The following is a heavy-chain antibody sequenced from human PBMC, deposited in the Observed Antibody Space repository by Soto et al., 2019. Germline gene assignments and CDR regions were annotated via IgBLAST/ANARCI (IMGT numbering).Heavy chain of an antibody. Sequence: ASVKVSCKASGGTFSSYTISWVRQAPGQGLEWMGRIIPILGIANYAQKFQGRVTITADKSTSTAYMELSSLRSEDTAVYYCARDRIVATGNIFPDYWGQGTLVTVSS. CDR3: ARDRIVATGNIFPDY. D-gene: IGHD5-12*01. V-gene: IGHV1-69*04. CDR2: IIPILGIA. CDR1: GGTFSSYT. J-gene: IGHJ4*02.